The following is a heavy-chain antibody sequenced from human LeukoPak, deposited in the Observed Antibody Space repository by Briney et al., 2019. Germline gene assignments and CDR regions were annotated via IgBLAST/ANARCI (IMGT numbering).Heavy chain of an antibody. D-gene: IGHD2-2*02. J-gene: IGHJ4*02. CDR2: VSGYNGNT. Sequence: GSSVTVSCKASGYTLTRNGISWVRQAPGQGLEWMGWVSGYNGNTNYAQKFQGRVTITADKSTSTAYMELSSLRSEDTAVYYCARVGYCSSTSCYSGYWGQGTLVTVSS. CDR3: ARVGYCSSTSCYSGY. CDR1: GYTLTRNG. V-gene: IGHV1-18*01.